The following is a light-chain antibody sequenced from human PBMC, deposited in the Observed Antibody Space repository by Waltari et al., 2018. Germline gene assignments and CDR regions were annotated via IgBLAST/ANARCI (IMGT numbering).Light chain of an antibody. CDR1: QSVSTF. J-gene: IGKJ4*01. CDR3: QQRANWPPLT. CDR2: HAA. Sequence: EIVLTHSPATLSLSPGERATLSCRASQSVSTFYTWYQQKPGQDPRLLIYHAANMATGIPARFSGSGSGTDFTLTISSLEPEDFAVYYCQQRANWPPLTFGGGTKVEI. V-gene: IGKV3-11*01.